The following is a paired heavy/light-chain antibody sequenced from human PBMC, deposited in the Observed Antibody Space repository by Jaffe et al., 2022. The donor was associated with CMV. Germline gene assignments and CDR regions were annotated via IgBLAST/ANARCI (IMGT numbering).Heavy chain of an antibody. CDR1: GYTFTDYF. V-gene: IGHV1-2*02. Sequence: QVLLVQSGAEVKKPGASVRVSCKTSGYTFTDYFIHWVRQAPGQGIEWVGWVAPETGETRIVEKFQGRASMTRDTSINTAYMELSSLRSDDTAIYYCAREFCYSGNCHGAWFDPWGQGALVTVSS. CDR3: AREFCYSGNCHGAWFDP. CDR2: VAPETGET. J-gene: IGHJ5*02. D-gene: IGHD5-12*01.
Light chain of an antibody. CDR2: END. CDR3: QSSDPSHVV. V-gene: IGLV6-57*04. CDR1: GGNIADKY. Sequence: NFMLTQPHSVSASPGKTVIIACTRTGGNIADKYVQWYQQRPGSAPTTVIYENDQRPSGVPDRFSGSVDASSNSASLTISGLTTEDEADYYCQSSDPSHVVFAGGTKLTVL. J-gene: IGLJ2*01.